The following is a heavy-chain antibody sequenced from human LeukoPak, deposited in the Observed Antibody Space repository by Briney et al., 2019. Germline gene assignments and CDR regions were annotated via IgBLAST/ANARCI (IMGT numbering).Heavy chain of an antibody. CDR2: IYPGDSDT. D-gene: IGHD2-2*01. V-gene: IGHV5-51*01. J-gene: IGHJ4*02. Sequence: LGESLKISCKGSGYSFTSYWIGWVRQMPGKGLEWMGIIYPGDSDTRYSPSFQGQVPISADKSISTAYLQWSSLKASDTAMYYCARTYCSSTSCYRLDYWGQGTLVTVSS. CDR3: ARTYCSSTSCYRLDY. CDR1: GYSFTSYW.